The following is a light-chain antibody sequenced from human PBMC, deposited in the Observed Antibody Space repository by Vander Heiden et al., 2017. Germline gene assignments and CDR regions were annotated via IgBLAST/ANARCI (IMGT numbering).Light chain of an antibody. CDR2: DAS. CDR1: QSISSF. V-gene: IGKV3-11*01. CDR3: QQHTNWRWT. J-gene: IGKJ1*01. Sequence: ENVLTQSPATLSLSPGQRAPLSSRASQSISSFLAWYQQKPGQSPRLVIYDASKRATGIPTRFSGSGSGTDFTLTISSLEPEDFAVYYCQQHTNWRWTFGQGTRVEIK.